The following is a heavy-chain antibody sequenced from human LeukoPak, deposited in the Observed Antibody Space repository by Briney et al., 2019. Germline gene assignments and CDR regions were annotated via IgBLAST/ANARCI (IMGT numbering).Heavy chain of an antibody. V-gene: IGHV3-21*01. Sequence: KPGGSLRLSCAASGFTFSSYSMNWVRQAPGKGLEWVSSISSSSSYIYYADSVKGRFTISRDNAKNSLYLQMNSLRAEDTAVYYCASLHLYRGYFDYWGQGTLVTVSS. CDR3: ASLHLYRGYFDY. CDR2: ISSSSSYI. CDR1: GFTFSSYS. J-gene: IGHJ4*02. D-gene: IGHD2-8*01.